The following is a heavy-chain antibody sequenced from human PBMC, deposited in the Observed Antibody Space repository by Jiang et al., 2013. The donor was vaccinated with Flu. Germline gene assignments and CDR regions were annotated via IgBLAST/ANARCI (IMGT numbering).Heavy chain of an antibody. Sequence: KPTQTLTLTCTVSGFSLTNNRGGVSWIRQPPGKALEWLAHIFSNDEKSYNTSLKTRLSISKDNSKSQVVLTMTNMDPVDTATYYCARRSRYYDVSTGYYLYFLDVWGRGTLVTVSS. CDR3: ARRSRYYDVSTGYYLYFLDV. CDR1: GFSLTNNRGG. J-gene: IGHJ2*01. V-gene: IGHV2-26*01. D-gene: IGHD3-9*01. CDR2: IFSNDEK.